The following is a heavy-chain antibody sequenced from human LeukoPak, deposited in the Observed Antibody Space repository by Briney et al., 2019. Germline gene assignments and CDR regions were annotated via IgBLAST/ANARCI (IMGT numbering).Heavy chain of an antibody. CDR3: ARGRGYSGYDPFDY. V-gene: IGHV4-59*01. CDR1: GGSISSYY. D-gene: IGHD5-12*01. CDR2: IYKSGST. Sequence: SETLSLTCTVSGGSISSYYWSWIRQPPGEGLEWLGYIYKSGSTNYNPSLKSRVTISVDTSKNQFSLKLSSVTAADTAVYYCARGRGYSGYDPFDYWGQGILVTVSS. J-gene: IGHJ4*02.